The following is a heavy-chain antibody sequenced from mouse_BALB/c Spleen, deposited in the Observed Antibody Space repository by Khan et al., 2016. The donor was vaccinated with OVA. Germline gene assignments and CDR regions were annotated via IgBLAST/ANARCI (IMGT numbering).Heavy chain of an antibody. J-gene: IGHJ4*01. CDR2: INTYTGEP. CDR3: ARPPYVSYVLDN. D-gene: IGHD1-1*01. Sequence: QIQLVQSGPEVKKPGETVKISCKASGHTFTKFGMNWVKQAPGKALKWMGWINTYTGEPTYADDFNGRFAFSLATSARTAYLQINTLTNEDTATYYCARPPYVSYVLDNWGQGTSVTVSA. V-gene: IGHV9-3-1*01. CDR1: GHTFTKFG.